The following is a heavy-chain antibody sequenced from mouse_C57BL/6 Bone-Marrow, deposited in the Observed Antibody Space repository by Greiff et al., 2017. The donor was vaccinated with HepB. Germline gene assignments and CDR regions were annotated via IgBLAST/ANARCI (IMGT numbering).Heavy chain of an antibody. CDR2: IDPSDSYT. D-gene: IGHD2-3*01. J-gene: IGHJ1*03. CDR1: GYTFTSYW. V-gene: IGHV1-69*01. Sequence: VQLQQPGAEPVMPGASVKLSCKASGYTFTSYWMHWVKQRPGQGLEWIGEIDPSDSYTNYNQKFKGKSTLTVDKSSSTAYMQLSSLTSEDSAVYYCARSWLLNWYFDVWGTGTTVTVSS. CDR3: ARSWLLNWYFDV.